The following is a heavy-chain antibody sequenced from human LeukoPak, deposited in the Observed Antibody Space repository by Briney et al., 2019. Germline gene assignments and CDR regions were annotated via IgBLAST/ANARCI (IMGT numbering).Heavy chain of an antibody. CDR1: GFTLSAYW. J-gene: IGHJ3*02. V-gene: IGHV3-7*03. Sequence: SGGSLRLSCAVSGFTLSAYWMTWVRQAPGKGLEWVANIKQDGSEKYYVDSVKGRFTISRDNAKNSLYLQMNSLRAEDTAVYYCARGYCSGGSCWAGVGSDAFDIWGQGTMVTVSS. CDR2: IKQDGSEK. D-gene: IGHD2-15*01. CDR3: ARGYCSGGSCWAGVGSDAFDI.